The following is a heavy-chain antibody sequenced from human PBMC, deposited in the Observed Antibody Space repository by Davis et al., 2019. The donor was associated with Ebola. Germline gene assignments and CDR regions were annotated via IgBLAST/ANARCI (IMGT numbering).Heavy chain of an antibody. Sequence: GESLKISCAASGFTFSSYAMSWVRQAPGKGLEWVGRIRSKANSYATAYAASVKGRFTISRDDSKNTAYLQMNSLKTEDTAVYYCSAAAGGSDYWGQGTLVTVSS. CDR3: SAAAGGSDY. V-gene: IGHV3-73*01. CDR1: GFTFSSYA. D-gene: IGHD6-13*01. J-gene: IGHJ4*02. CDR2: IRSKANSYAT.